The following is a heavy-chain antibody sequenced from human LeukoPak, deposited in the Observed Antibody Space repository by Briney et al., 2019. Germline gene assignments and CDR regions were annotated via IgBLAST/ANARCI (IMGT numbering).Heavy chain of an antibody. Sequence: SETLSLTCTVSGGSISSGDYYWSWIRQPPGKGLESIAYIYHTVSTYYSPSLKSRVIISVDTSKNQFSLKLSSVTAADTAVYYCARISCGGGTCYLGYWGQGTLVTVSS. CDR1: GGSISSGDYY. CDR2: IYHTVST. CDR3: ARISCGGGTCYLGY. V-gene: IGHV4-30-4*01. D-gene: IGHD2-21*01. J-gene: IGHJ4*02.